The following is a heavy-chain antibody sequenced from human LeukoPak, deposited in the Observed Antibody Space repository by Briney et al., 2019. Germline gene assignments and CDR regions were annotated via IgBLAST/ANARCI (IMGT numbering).Heavy chain of an antibody. J-gene: IGHJ4*02. D-gene: IGHD3-10*01. V-gene: IGHV3-23*01. CDR3: AKDFPPGAYGSGIDY. Sequence: GGSLRLSCAGSGFTFSTYDMGWVRQAPGTGLEWVSALSASGDYTEYADSVKGRFTISRDNSKNTLYLQMNSLRAEGTAVYYCAKDFPPGAYGSGIDYWGQGTLVTVSS. CDR1: GFTFSTYD. CDR2: LSASGDYT.